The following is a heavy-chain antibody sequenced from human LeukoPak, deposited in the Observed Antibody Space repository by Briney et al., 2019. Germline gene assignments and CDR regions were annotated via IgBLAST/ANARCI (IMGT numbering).Heavy chain of an antibody. Sequence: SVEVSCKASGGALSGYAVTWVRLAPGQGLEWMGGIILIFGSTNYAPKFEGRLTITADESTNTVYMELSSLRSEDTAVYFCARGFSGPNWGKRYYDHWGQGTLVAVSS. V-gene: IGHV1-69*13. CDR3: ARGFSGPNWGKRYYDH. J-gene: IGHJ4*02. D-gene: IGHD7-27*01. CDR2: IILIFGST. CDR1: GGALSGYA.